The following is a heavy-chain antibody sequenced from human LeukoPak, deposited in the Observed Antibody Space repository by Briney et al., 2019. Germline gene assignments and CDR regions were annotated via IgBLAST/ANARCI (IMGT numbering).Heavy chain of an antibody. Sequence: WGSLRLSCAASGFTFSSYGIDWVRQAPGKGLEWVAVVLYDGSSKDYADSVKGRSTISRDKLKYTVYLQMTSLRVEDTAVYYWARDRDIMYGGDCLDHWGQGTLVTVYS. CDR3: ARDRDIMYGGDCLDH. CDR2: VLYDGSSK. CDR1: GFTFSSYG. V-gene: IGHV3-33*08. D-gene: IGHD2-21*02. J-gene: IGHJ4*02.